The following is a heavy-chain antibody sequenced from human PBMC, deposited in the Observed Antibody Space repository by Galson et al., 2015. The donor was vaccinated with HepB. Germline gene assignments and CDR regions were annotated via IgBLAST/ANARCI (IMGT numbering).Heavy chain of an antibody. D-gene: IGHD1-26*01. J-gene: IGHJ6*03. CDR3: AKDRERTHYYMDV. CDR2: VNGGELST. CDR1: GFRFSSYA. Sequence: SLRLSCAASGFRFSSYAMSWVRQAPGKGLEWVSAVNGGELSTYYADSVKGRFTISRDNSKNTVYLHLSSLRVEDTAVYYCAKDRERTHYYMDVWGKGTTVTVSS. V-gene: IGHV3-23*01.